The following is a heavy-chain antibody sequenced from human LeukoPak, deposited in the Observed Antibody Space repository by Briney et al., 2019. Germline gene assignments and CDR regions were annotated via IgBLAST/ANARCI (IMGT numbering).Heavy chain of an antibody. CDR3: AKDSLADIDY. Sequence: GGSLRLSCAASGFIFSTYGMYWVRQAPGRGLEGVAFIRHDGSIKNYEDSVKGRSTISRDNSKNTLYLQMNSLRAEDTAVYYCAKDSLADIDYWGQGTLVTVSS. V-gene: IGHV3-30*02. CDR2: IRHDGSIK. CDR1: GFIFSTYG. J-gene: IGHJ4*02. D-gene: IGHD3-16*01.